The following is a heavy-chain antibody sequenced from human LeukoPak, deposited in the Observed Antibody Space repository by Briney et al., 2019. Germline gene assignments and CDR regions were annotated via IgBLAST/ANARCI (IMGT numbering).Heavy chain of an antibody. V-gene: IGHV1-8*01. CDR3: ARGGGYCSSTSCYSSWFDP. CDR2: MNPNSGNT. Sequence: ASVKVSCKASGYTFTSYDINWVRQAPGQGLEWMGWMNPNSGNTGYAQKFQGRVTMTRNTSISTAYMELSSLRSEDTAVYYCARGGGYCSSTSCYSSWFDPWGQGTLVTVSS. J-gene: IGHJ5*02. D-gene: IGHD2-2*03. CDR1: GYTFTSYD.